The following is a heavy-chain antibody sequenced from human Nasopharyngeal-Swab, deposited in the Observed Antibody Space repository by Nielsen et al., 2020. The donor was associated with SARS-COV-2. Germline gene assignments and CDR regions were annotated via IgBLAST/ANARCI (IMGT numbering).Heavy chain of an antibody. D-gene: IGHD2-15*01. CDR1: GFTFSSYW. V-gene: IGHV3-74*01. J-gene: IGHJ4*02. CDR3: ARVVCSGGSCYQNRYYFDY. CDR2: INSDGSST. Sequence: GESLKISCAASGFTFSSYWMHWVRQAPGTGLVWVSRINSDGSSTSYADSVKGRFTISRDNAKNTLYLQMNSLRAEDTAVYYCARVVCSGGSCYQNRYYFDYWGQGTLVTVSS.